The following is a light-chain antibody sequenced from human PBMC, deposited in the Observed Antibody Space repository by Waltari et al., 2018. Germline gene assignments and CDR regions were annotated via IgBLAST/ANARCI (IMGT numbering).Light chain of an antibody. CDR3: QQYVNSPGT. V-gene: IGKV3-20*01. Sequence: EIVLTQSPGTLSLSPGETASQSLSVAYVAWYHHKSGQAPRLLIYGAFYRAADIPERFSGSGSGTDFTLTISRLEPEDFGLYYCQQYVNSPGTFGQGTKLEIK. CDR1: QSLSVAY. J-gene: IGKJ2*01. CDR2: GAF.